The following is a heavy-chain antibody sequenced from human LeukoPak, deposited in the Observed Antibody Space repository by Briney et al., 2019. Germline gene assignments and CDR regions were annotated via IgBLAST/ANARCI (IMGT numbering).Heavy chain of an antibody. V-gene: IGHV3-23*01. CDR1: GFTFDNYA. J-gene: IGHJ5*02. CDR3: AKGVAYFDWLLGS. D-gene: IGHD3-9*01. CDR2: MSGSGNSA. Sequence: PGGSLRLSCAASGFTFDNYAMSWVRQAPGEGLEWVSVMSGSGNSAYYADSVEGRFTISRDSSKNTLYLQMNSLRADDTAVYYCAKGVAYFDWLLGSWGQGTLVTVSS.